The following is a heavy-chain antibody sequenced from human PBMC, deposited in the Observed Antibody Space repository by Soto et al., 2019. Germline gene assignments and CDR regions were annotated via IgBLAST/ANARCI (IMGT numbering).Heavy chain of an antibody. CDR3: ARQRKNGNRRGMDV. CDR2: IYYSGST. Sequence: SETLSLTCTVSGGSISSSSYYWGWIRQPPGKGLEWVGSIYYSGSTYYNPSLKSRVTISVDTSKNQFSLKLSSVTAADTAVYYCARQRKNGNRRGMDVWGQGTTVTVSS. J-gene: IGHJ6*02. V-gene: IGHV4-39*01. D-gene: IGHD1-1*01. CDR1: GGSISSSSYY.